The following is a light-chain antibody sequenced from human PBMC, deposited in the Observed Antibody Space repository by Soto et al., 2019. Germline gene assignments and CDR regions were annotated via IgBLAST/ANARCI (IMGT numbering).Light chain of an antibody. CDR1: QSVSSGY. Sequence: EIVLTQSPGTLSLSPGERATLSCRASQSVSSGYLAWYQQKPGQAPRLLIYDTSTRATGLPARFSGSGSGTDFTLTISSLQSEDSAFYYCQQYNSWSAITFGQGTRLEIK. CDR2: DTS. CDR3: QQYNSWSAIT. J-gene: IGKJ5*01. V-gene: IGKV3-15*01.